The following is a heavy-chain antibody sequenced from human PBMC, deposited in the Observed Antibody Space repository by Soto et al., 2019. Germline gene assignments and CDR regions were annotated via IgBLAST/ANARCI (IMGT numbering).Heavy chain of an antibody. V-gene: IGHV3-30-3*01. Sequence: QVQPVESGGDVVQPGRSLRLSCLTSGFIFSSYSLHWVRQAPGKGLEWLTFMSYDGTTKYYADSVRGRFNVSRDNSKNTLYLQMNSLRPEDTAVYYCARDAYDDPPGYFQHWGQGTLVSVSS. CDR2: MSYDGTTK. D-gene: IGHD3-22*01. CDR1: GFIFSSYS. CDR3: ARDAYDDPPGYFQH. J-gene: IGHJ1*01.